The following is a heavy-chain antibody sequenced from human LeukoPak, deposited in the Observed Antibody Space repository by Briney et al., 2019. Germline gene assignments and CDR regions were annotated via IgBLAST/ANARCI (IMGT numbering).Heavy chain of an antibody. D-gene: IGHD5-18*01. CDR2: INPNSGGT. CDR3: AVIRGYSYEPDY. CDR1: GYTFTGYY. J-gene: IGHJ4*02. Sequence: GASVKVSCKASGYTFTGYYMHWVRQAPGQGLEWMGWINPNSGGTNYAQKFQGRVTMTRDTSISAAYMELSRLRSDDTAVYYCAVIRGYSYEPDYWGQGTLVTVSS. V-gene: IGHV1-2*02.